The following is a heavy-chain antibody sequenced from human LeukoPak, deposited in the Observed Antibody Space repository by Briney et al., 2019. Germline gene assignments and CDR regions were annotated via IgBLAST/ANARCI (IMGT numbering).Heavy chain of an antibody. V-gene: IGHV4-4*07. CDR1: GGSISSYS. Sequence: SETLSLTCTVSGGSISSYSWSWIWQPAGKGLEWIGRIYTSGSTNYNPSLKSRVTISVDKSKNQFSLKLSSVTVADTAVYYCARKGATMIPWYFDLWGRGTLVTVSS. J-gene: IGHJ2*01. CDR3: ARKGATMIPWYFDL. CDR2: IYTSGST. D-gene: IGHD3-22*01.